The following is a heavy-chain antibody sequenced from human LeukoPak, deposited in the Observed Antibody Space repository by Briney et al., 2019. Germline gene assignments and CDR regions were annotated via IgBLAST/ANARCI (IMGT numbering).Heavy chain of an antibody. J-gene: IGHJ4*02. Sequence: PSETLSLTCTVSGGSISSSSYYWSWIRQPPGKGLEWIGYIYYSGSTNYNPSLKSRVTISVDTSKNQFSLKLSSVTAADTAVYYCARGRYCSSTSCPYYFDYWGQGTLVTVSS. CDR2: IYYSGST. D-gene: IGHD2-2*01. CDR3: ARGRYCSSTSCPYYFDY. V-gene: IGHV4-61*05. CDR1: GGSISSSSYY.